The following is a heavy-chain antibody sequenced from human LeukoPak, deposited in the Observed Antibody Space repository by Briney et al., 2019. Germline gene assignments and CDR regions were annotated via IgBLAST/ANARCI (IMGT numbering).Heavy chain of an antibody. D-gene: IGHD3-22*01. J-gene: IGHJ4*02. CDR2: IYYSGST. CDR1: GDSISSYY. CDR3: ARVTGYMIEDYFDY. Sequence: SETLSLTCTVSGDSISSYYWSWIRQPPGKGLEWIGYIYYSGSTYYNPSLKSRVTISVGTSKNQFSLKLSSVTAAGTAVYYCARVTGYMIEDYFDYWGQGTLVTVSS. V-gene: IGHV4-59*01.